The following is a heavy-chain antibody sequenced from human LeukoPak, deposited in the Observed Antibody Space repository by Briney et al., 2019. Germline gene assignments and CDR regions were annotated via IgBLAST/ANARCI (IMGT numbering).Heavy chain of an antibody. CDR2: IYSSGST. CDR1: GGSISSYY. V-gene: IGHV4-59*08. Sequence: SETLSLTCTVSGGSISSYYWSWIRQPPGKGLEWIGYIYSSGSTNYNPSLKSRVTISVDTSKNQFSLKLGSVTAADTAVYYCTRRDTSGYYYYWGQGTLVTVSS. J-gene: IGHJ4*02. CDR3: TRRDTSGYYYY. D-gene: IGHD3-22*01.